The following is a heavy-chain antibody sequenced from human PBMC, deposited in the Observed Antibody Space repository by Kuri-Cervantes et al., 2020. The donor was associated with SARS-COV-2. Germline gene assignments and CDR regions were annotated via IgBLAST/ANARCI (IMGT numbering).Heavy chain of an antibody. Sequence: SCTVSGGSISTGGYYWTWIRQHPGKGLEWIGHIYHSGSTDYIPSLESRISISIDGSKNEFSLKLTSVTAADTAVYYCVRGNVVGSCWYFDLWGRGALVTVSS. D-gene: IGHD2-21*01. CDR2: IYHSGST. J-gene: IGHJ2*01. CDR3: VRGNVVGSCWYFDL. V-gene: IGHV4-31*02. CDR1: GGSISTGGYY.